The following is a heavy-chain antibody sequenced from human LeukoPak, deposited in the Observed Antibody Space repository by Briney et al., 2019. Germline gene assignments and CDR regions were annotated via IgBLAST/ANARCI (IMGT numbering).Heavy chain of an antibody. D-gene: IGHD2-15*01. CDR1: GGSISSGGYY. CDR2: IYYSGST. V-gene: IGHV4-31*03. J-gene: IGHJ6*02. CDR3: AGVSAATLDYYGMDV. Sequence: PSQTLSLTCTVSGGSISSGGYYWSWIRQHPGKGLEWIGYIYYSGSTYYNPSLKSRVTISVDTSKNQFSLKLSSVTAADTAVYYCAGVSAATLDYYGMDVWGQGTTVTVSS.